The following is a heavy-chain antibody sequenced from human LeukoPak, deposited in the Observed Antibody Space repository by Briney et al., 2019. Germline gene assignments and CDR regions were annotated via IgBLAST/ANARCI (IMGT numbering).Heavy chain of an antibody. CDR3: AREHNSGYDVNFDY. CDR2: INPNSGGT. D-gene: IGHD5-12*01. Sequence: GASVKVSCKASGYTFTGYYMHWVRQAPGQGLEWMGWINPNSGGTNYAQKLQGRVTMTTDTSTSTAYMELRSLRSDDTAVYYCAREHNSGYDVNFDYWGQGTLVTVSS. CDR1: GYTFTGYY. V-gene: IGHV1-2*02. J-gene: IGHJ4*02.